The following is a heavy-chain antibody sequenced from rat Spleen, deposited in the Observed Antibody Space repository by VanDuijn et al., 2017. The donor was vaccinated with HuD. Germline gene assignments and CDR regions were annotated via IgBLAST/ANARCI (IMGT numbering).Heavy chain of an antibody. J-gene: IGHJ4*01. CDR1: GFTFSSFW. CDR3: ARHGRGERTYYYVMDA. V-gene: IGHV5-58*01. D-gene: IGHD4-3*01. CDR2: INSDGSST. Sequence: EVQLVESGGGLVQPGRSLKLSCVASGFTFSSFWMYWIRQAPGKGLEWVSSINSDGSSTFYRDSVRDRFTISRDNTKSTLYLQMDSLKSEDTATYYCARHGRGERTYYYVMDAWGQGASVTVSS.